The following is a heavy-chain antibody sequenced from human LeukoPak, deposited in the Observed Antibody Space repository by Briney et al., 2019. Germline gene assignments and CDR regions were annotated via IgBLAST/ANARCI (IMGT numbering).Heavy chain of an antibody. CDR3: ARESPNDAFDI. J-gene: IGHJ3*02. Sequence: SETLSLTCTVSGGSISGYYWSWIRQPPGKGLEWIAFVSYSGSTNYNPSLKSRVTISVDTSKNQFSLKLSSVTAADTAVYYCARESPNDAFDIWGQGTMVTVSS. CDR2: VSYSGST. CDR1: GGSISGYY. V-gene: IGHV4-59*01.